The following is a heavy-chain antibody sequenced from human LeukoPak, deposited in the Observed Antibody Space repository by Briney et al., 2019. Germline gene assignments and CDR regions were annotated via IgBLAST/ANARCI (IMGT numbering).Heavy chain of an antibody. CDR3: ARGGSGYFHIDY. CDR2: IRAYNGNT. Sequence: ASVKVSCKASDYTFTNYGINWVRQAPGQGLEWMGWIRAYNGNTNYAQKLQGRVTMTTDTSTGTAYMDLRSLMSDDTAVYYCARGGSGYFHIDYWGQGTLVTVSP. CDR1: DYTFTNYG. V-gene: IGHV1-18*01. J-gene: IGHJ4*02. D-gene: IGHD3-22*01.